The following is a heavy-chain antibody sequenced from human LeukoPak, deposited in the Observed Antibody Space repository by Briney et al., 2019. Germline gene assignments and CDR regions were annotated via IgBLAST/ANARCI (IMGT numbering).Heavy chain of an antibody. CDR2: IYPGDSDT. V-gene: IGHV5-51*01. Sequence: GESLKISCKGSGYSFTSYWIGWVRQMPGKGLEWMGIIYPGDSDTRYSPSFQGQVTISADKSISTAYLQWSSLKASDTAMYYCARLWPPRSYCSSTSCYGPIWFDPWGQGTLVTVSS. CDR3: ARLWPPRSYCSSTSCYGPIWFDP. D-gene: IGHD2-2*01. J-gene: IGHJ5*02. CDR1: GYSFTSYW.